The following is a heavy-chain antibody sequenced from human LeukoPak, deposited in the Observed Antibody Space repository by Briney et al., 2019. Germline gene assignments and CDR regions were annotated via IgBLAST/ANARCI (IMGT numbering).Heavy chain of an antibody. V-gene: IGHV4-4*07. D-gene: IGHD3-22*01. CDR2: IYATGTT. J-gene: IGHJ4*02. Sequence: PSETLSLTCSVSGGSMDNSYWNWIRQPAGKGLEWIGRIYATGTTDYNPSLRSRVTMSLDTSVNQFSLRLSSVTAADTAVYFCARDKAVDSDISGYYYNRGLDCWGQGTLVTVSS. CDR3: ARDKAVDSDISGYYYNRGLDC. CDR1: GGSMDNSY.